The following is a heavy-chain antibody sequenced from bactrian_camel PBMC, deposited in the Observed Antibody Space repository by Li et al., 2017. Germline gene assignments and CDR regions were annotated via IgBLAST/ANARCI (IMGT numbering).Heavy chain of an antibody. CDR1: GFDSSGFVFSTWC. J-gene: IGHJ4*01. V-gene: IGHV3S53*01. D-gene: IGHD2*01. Sequence: HVQLVESGGGSVQAGGSLRLSCEASGFDSSGFVFSTWCMGWFRQAPGKEREGVAAIDSDGIASYADSVKGRFTVSRDNANNTVNLMMNSLKPEDTAMYYCAADKSPCSRIPIYWAREDQYKYWGQGTQVTVS. CDR3: AADKSPCSRIPIYWAREDQYKY. CDR2: IDSDGIA.